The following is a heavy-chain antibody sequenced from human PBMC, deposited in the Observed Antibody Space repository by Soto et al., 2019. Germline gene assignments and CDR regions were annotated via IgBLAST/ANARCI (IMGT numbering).Heavy chain of an antibody. V-gene: IGHV1-69*08. CDR3: ASGSLYGSGSYPVDC. CDR1: GGTFSNHL. Sequence: QVQLVQSGAEVKKPGSSVNVSCKASGGTFSNHLISWVRQAPGQGLEWMGTIIPLFGTLNYAQKLQGRVTLSADRSTSTAYMELSSLRSDDTAVYYCASGSLYGSGSYPVDCWGQGTLVTVSS. D-gene: IGHD3-10*01. J-gene: IGHJ4*01. CDR2: IIPLFGTL.